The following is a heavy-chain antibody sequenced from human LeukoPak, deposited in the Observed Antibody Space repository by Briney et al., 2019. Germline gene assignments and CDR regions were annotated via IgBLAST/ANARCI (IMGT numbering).Heavy chain of an antibody. Sequence: PGGSLRLFCAASGFTFSSYSMNWVRQAPGKGLEWVSSISSSSSYIYYADSVKGRFTISRDNAKNSLYLQMNSLRAEDTAVYYCARGPQLSSSPNFDYWGQGTLVTVSS. CDR1: GFTFSSYS. J-gene: IGHJ4*02. D-gene: IGHD6-6*01. CDR3: ARGPQLSSSPNFDY. CDR2: ISSSSSYI. V-gene: IGHV3-21*01.